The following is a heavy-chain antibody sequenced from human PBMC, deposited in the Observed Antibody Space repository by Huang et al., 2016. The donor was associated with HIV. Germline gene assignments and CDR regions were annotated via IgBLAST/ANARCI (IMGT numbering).Heavy chain of an antibody. D-gene: IGHD6-19*01. CDR3: ARRQWLRQTWGAVNI. J-gene: IGHJ3*02. CDR2: IYPSDSDT. CDR1: GDTFTNSW. Sequence: QLVQSGAEVKKPGESLKISCKGSGDTFTNSWIGWVRQMPGKGLEWMGLIYPSDSDTKYSPSFQGQVTLSADQSISTAFLQWSSLKASDTAMYYCARRQWLRQTWGAVNIWGQGTMVIVSS. V-gene: IGHV5-51*03.